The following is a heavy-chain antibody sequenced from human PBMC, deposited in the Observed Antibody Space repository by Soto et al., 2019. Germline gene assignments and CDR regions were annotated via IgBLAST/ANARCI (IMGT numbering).Heavy chain of an antibody. Sequence: SETLSLTCTVSGGSISSSSYYWGWIRQPPGKGLEWIGSIYYSGSTYYNPSLKSRVTISVDTSKNQFSLKLSSVTAADTAVYYCASLHPPAVPEWLPTAGNFDYWGQGTLVTVSS. V-gene: IGHV4-39*01. CDR2: IYYSGST. D-gene: IGHD3-3*01. CDR1: GGSISSSSYY. J-gene: IGHJ4*02. CDR3: ASLHPPAVPEWLPTAGNFDY.